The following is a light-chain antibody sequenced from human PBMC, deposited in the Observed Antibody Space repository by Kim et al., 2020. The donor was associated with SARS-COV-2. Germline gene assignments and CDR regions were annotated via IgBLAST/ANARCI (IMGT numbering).Light chain of an antibody. Sequence: GQSITISCAGTSNDVGGFDYVSWYQQHPGKAPKHMIYDVFNRPSGVPNRFSASKSGNTASLTISGLHAEDEANYYCSSYSSSTAVLFGGGTQLTVL. J-gene: IGLJ2*01. CDR3: SSYSSSTAVL. V-gene: IGLV2-14*03. CDR2: DVF. CDR1: SNDVGGFDY.